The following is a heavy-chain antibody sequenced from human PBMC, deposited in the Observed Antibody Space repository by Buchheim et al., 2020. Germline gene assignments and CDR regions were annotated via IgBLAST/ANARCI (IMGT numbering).Heavy chain of an antibody. CDR1: GGTFSYYA. CDR3: ARTRSKTEEPIWSGYYTGWFDP. V-gene: IGHV1-69*01. D-gene: IGHD3-3*01. J-gene: IGHJ5*02. Sequence: KKPGSSVKVSCKASGGTFSYYAINWVRQAPGQGLEWMGGIIPLYGTANYAQKFQGRVTITADESTSTAYMELSSLRSEDTAGYYCARTRSKTEEPIWSGYYTGWFDPWGQGTL. CDR2: IIPLYGTA.